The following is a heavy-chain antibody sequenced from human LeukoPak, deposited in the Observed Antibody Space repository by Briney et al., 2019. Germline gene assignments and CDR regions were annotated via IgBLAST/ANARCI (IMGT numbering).Heavy chain of an antibody. CDR1: GFTFSSYA. J-gene: IGHJ4*02. D-gene: IGHD3-10*01. Sequence: SGGSPRLSCAASGFTFSSYAMHWVRQAPGKGLEYVSAISNNGGTTYYANSVRGRFTISRDNSKNTLYLQMGSLRAEDKAVYYCARVNGSGSYYDYWGQGTLVTVSS. CDR3: ARVNGSGSYYDY. V-gene: IGHV3-64*01. CDR2: ISNNGGTT.